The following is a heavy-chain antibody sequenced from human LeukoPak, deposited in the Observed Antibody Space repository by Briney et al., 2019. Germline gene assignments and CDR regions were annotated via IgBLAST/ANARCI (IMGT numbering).Heavy chain of an antibody. V-gene: IGHV1-2*02. Sequence: GASVTVSCKASGYTFTGYYMHWVRQAPEQGLEWVGWINTNSGGTNYAQKIQGRVTMTRDTSISTAYMELSRLRSDDTAVYYCARGGWRYCSSTSCYRAYVYDYWGQGTLVTVSS. CDR2: INTNSGGT. CDR1: GYTFTGYY. CDR3: ARGGWRYCSSTSCYRAYVYDY. J-gene: IGHJ4*02. D-gene: IGHD2-2*02.